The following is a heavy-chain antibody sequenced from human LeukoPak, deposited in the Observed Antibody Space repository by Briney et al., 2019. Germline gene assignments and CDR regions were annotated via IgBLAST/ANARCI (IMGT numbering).Heavy chain of an antibody. CDR2: ISSSGSTI. D-gene: IGHD2-15*01. Sequence: GGSLRLSCAASGFTFSSYEMNWVRQAPGKGLEWVSYISSSGSTIYYADSVKGRFTISRDNAKNSLYLQMNSLRAEDTAVYYCARDPYGYCSGGSCYHFDYWGQGTLVTVSS. J-gene: IGHJ4*02. CDR1: GFTFSSYE. V-gene: IGHV3-48*03. CDR3: ARDPYGYCSGGSCYHFDY.